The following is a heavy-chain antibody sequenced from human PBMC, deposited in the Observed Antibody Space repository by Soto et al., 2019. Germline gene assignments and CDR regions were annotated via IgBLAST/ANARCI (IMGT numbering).Heavy chain of an antibody. CDR1: GFTFSSYS. J-gene: IGHJ4*02. CDR3: ANSYESSGYYWGSDY. Sequence: GGSLRLSCAASGFTFSSYSMNWVRQAPGKGLEWVSSISSSTGSIYYADSVKGRFTISRANSQNTLYLQMNSLRAEDTAVYYCANSYESSGYYWGSDYWGQGTLVTVSS. D-gene: IGHD3-22*01. CDR2: ISSSTGSI. V-gene: IGHV3-21*04.